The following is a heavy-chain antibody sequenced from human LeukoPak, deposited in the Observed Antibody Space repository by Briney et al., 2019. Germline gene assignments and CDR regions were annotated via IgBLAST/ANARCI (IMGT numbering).Heavy chain of an antibody. CDR3: NGMDV. CDR2: ISYDGSNK. CDR1: GFTFISYG. Sequence: GRSLRLSCAASGFTFISYGMHWVRQAPGKGLEWVAVISYDGSNKYYADSVKGRFTISRDNSKNTLYLQMNSLRAEDTAVYYCNGMDVWGQGTTVTVSS. J-gene: IGHJ6*02. V-gene: IGHV3-30*03.